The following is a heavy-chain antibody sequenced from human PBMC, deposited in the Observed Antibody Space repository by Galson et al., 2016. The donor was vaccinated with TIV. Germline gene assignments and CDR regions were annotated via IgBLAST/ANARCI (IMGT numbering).Heavy chain of an antibody. CDR3: ARVATVVDAFDL. CDR2: FSSSGRST. J-gene: IGHJ3*01. CDR1: GFDVSTFA. Sequence: SLRLSCAASGFDVSTFAMAWVRQAPGKGLEWVSTFSSSGRSTYYADSVMGRFTISRDNSKNTLYLEMNGLRAEDTAVYFCARVATVVDAFDLGGQGTVVTVS. V-gene: IGHV3-23*01. D-gene: IGHD5-12*01.